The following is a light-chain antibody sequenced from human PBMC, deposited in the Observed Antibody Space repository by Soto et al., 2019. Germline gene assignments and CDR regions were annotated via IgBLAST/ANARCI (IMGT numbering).Light chain of an antibody. CDR1: RTDVDGHDY. CDR2: DVH. J-gene: IGLJ1*01. Sequence: QSVLTQPASVSGSPGQSITISCTGARTDVDGHDYVSWYQQHPGQAPKLMIFDVHNRPSGVSSRFSGSKSGDTASLPISGLQAVVDGDDYCSSYTGRAPFYDFGSGTKFIVL. CDR3: SSYTGRAPFYD. V-gene: IGLV2-14*03.